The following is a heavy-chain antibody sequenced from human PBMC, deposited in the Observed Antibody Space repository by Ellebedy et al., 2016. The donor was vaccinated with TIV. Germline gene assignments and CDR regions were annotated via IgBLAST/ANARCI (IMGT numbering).Heavy chain of an antibody. V-gene: IGHV3-23*01. CDR2: ISASGGTK. CDR1: GFTFDKYT. Sequence: PGGSLRLSCAASGFTFDKYTLSWVRRAPGKGLEWVSGISASGGTKYYAESVTGRFTISRDNANNILFLHMSSLRGEDTAVYHCARPPPSVIMAATQYPDLWGQGALVTVSS. CDR3: ARPPPSVIMAATQYPDL. D-gene: IGHD2-15*01. J-gene: IGHJ5*02.